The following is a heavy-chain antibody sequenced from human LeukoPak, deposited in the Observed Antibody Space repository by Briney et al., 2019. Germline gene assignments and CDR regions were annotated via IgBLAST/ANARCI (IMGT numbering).Heavy chain of an antibody. CDR3: ARLWSGYNFDY. CDR2: LYYTGSA. Sequence: SETLSLTCGVSGYSISSGFYWGWIRQPPGKGLQWIGSLYYTGSAEYNPSLKSRLTMSMDKSKNQFSLKLNSVTAADAVVYYCARLWSGYNFDYWGQGTLVTVSS. V-gene: IGHV4-38-2*01. D-gene: IGHD5-24*01. CDR1: GYSISSGFY. J-gene: IGHJ4*02.